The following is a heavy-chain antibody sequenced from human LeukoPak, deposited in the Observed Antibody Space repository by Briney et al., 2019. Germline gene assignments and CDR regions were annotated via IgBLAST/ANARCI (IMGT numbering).Heavy chain of an antibody. CDR2: INPNSGDT. CDR1: GYTFTSYY. Sequence: ASVKVSCKASGYTFTSYYMHWVRQAPGQGLEWLGWINPNSGDTENAQKFEGRVTMTRDTSITTAYMELSRLISDDTAVYYCASDLRHWGQGTLVTVSS. V-gene: IGHV1-2*02. J-gene: IGHJ1*01. CDR3: ASDLRH.